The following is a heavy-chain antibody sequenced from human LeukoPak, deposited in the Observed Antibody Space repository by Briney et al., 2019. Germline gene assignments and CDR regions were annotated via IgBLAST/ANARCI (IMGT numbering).Heavy chain of an antibody. CDR1: GGSISSYY. CDR3: ARGPYSYDSSGAFDI. V-gene: IGHV4-4*07. D-gene: IGHD3-22*01. CDR2: ISSSGST. J-gene: IGHJ3*02. Sequence: SETLSLTCTVSGGSISSYYWSWIRQPAGKGLEWIGRISSSGSTNYNPSLKSRVTISVDTPKNQFSLKLSSVTAADTAVYFCARGPYSYDSSGAFDIWGQGTMVTVSS.